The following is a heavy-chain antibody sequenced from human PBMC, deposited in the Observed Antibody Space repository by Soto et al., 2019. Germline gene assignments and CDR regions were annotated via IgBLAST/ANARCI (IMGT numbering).Heavy chain of an antibody. CDR3: ARGIVVVPAAIVDYNYGMDV. J-gene: IGHJ6*02. D-gene: IGHD2-2*01. V-gene: IGHV5-10-1*01. CDR1: GYNFNSNW. CDR2: IDPGDSYT. Sequence: GESLKISCKGSGYNFNSNWISWVRQMPGKGLEWMGRIDPGDSYTNYSPSFQGHVTISSDNSISTAYLQWSSLKASDTAMYYCARGIVVVPAAIVDYNYGMDVWGQGTTVTVSS.